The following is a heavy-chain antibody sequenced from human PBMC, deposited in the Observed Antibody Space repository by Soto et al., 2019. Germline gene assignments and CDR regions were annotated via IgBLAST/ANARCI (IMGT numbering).Heavy chain of an antibody. CDR1: GYTFTSYG. CDR2: ISAYNGNT. V-gene: IGHV1-18*01. D-gene: IGHD2-8*01. Sequence: ASVKVSCKASGYTFTSYGISWVRQAPGQGLERMGWISAYNGNTNYAQKLQGRVTMTTDTSTSTAYMELSSLRSEDTAVYYCARGSEMGNRSYYYYYMDVWGKGTTVTVSS. J-gene: IGHJ6*03. CDR3: ARGSEMGNRSYYYYYMDV.